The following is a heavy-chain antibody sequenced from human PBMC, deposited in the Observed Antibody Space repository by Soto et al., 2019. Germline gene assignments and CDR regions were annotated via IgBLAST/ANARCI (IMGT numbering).Heavy chain of an antibody. J-gene: IGHJ4*02. CDR3: AKDIVVVPAAKYSGYNSSWSGY. D-gene: IGHD2-2*01. CDR1: GFTFSSYS. V-gene: IGHV3-23*01. CDR2: ISGSGGST. Sequence: PGGSLRLSCSASGFTFSSYSISWVRQAPGKGLEWVSVISGSGGSTYYADSVKGRFTISRDNSKNTLYLQMNSLRAEDTAVYYCAKDIVVVPAAKYSGYNSSWSGYWGQGTLVTVSS.